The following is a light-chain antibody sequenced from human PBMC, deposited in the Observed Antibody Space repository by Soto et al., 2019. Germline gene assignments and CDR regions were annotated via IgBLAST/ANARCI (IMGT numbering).Light chain of an antibody. J-gene: IGKJ1*01. Sequence: DIQMTQSPSTLSASVGDRVTITCRASQSISSWLAWYQQKPGKAPNLLIYKASTLESGVPSRFSGRGSGTEFTLTISSLQPDDFATYSCQRYSTFGQGTKVEVK. CDR3: QRYST. V-gene: IGKV1-5*03. CDR1: QSISSW. CDR2: KAS.